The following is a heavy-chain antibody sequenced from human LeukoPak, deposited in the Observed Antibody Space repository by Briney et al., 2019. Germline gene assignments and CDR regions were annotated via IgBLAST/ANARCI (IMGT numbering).Heavy chain of an antibody. J-gene: IGHJ5*02. D-gene: IGHD3-22*01. CDR2: INHSGST. V-gene: IGHV4-34*01. Sequence: SETLSLTCAVYGGSFSGYYWSWIRQPPGKGLEWIGEINHSGSTNYNPSLKSRVTISVDTSKNQFSLKLSFVTAADTAVYYCARGLRYYDSSGYYLWGQGTLVTVSS. CDR3: ARGLRYYDSSGYYL. CDR1: GGSFSGYY.